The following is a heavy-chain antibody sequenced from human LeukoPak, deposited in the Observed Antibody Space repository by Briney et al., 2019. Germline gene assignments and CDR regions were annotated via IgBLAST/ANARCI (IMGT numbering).Heavy chain of an antibody. CDR3: ARGYSSSWYYVGY. D-gene: IGHD6-13*01. V-gene: IGHV4-59*01. CDR2: IYYSGST. J-gene: IGHJ4*02. Sequence: SETLSLTCTVSGGSTSSYYWSWIRQPPGKGLEWIGYIYYSGSTNYNPSLKSRDTISVDTSKNQFSLKLSSVTAADTAVYYCARGYSSSWYYVGYWGQGTLVTVSS. CDR1: GGSTSSYY.